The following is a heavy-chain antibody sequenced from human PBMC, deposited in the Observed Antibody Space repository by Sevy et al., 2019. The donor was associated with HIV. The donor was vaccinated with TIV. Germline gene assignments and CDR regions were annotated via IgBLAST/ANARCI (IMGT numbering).Heavy chain of an antibody. J-gene: IGHJ4*02. CDR1: GFTFSNYW. CDR3: ARAPADYSTGWSAD. Sequence: GGSLRLSCAASGFTFSNYWMHWVRQAPGKGLLLVSGFNLYGISVPYAESVRGRFTISRDNAKNTLYLQLSSLRADDTAIYYCARAPADYSTGWSADWGQGTLVTVSS. D-gene: IGHD6-19*01. V-gene: IGHV3-74*01. CDR2: FNLYGISV.